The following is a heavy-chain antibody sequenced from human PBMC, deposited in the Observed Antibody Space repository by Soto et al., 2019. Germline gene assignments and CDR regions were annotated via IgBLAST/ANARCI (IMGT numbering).Heavy chain of an antibody. Sequence: SETLSLTCTVAGGSITNYYWSWIRQSPGEGLEWIGYIYYSGTTNYNPSLKSRVTLSVDTSKNQFSLNLTSVTAADTAVYYCARAGSAGPPPVWGKRTTVTVSS. D-gene: IGHD1-1*01. CDR3: ARAGSAGPPPV. CDR1: GGSITNYY. CDR2: IYYSGTT. V-gene: IGHV4-59*01. J-gene: IGHJ6*04.